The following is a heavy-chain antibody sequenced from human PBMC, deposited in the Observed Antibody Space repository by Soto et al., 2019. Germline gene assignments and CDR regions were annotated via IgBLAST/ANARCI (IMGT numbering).Heavy chain of an antibody. J-gene: IGHJ6*01. CDR2: IHRTGST. CDR3: RRSAEIAAALGCMVKDYY. Sequence: QMHLQLWGAGLLNPSETLSLTCTIYGGSFSGYYWSWIRQPPGKGLEWIGEIHRTGSTNYNPSLASRVTLSVDTSQDPFSLNLSSVTVADPFVYYCRRSAEIAAALGCMVKDYY. D-gene: IGHD6-25*01. V-gene: IGHV4-34*01. CDR1: GGSFSGYY.